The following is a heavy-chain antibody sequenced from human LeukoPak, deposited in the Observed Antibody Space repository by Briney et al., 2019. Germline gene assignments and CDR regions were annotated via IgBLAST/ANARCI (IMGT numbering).Heavy chain of an antibody. V-gene: IGHV1-3*01. J-gene: IGHJ3*02. CDR1: GYTFTSYA. Sequence: ASVKVSCKASGYTFTSYAMHWVRQAPGQRLEWMGWINAGNGSTKYSQKFQGRVTITRDTSASTAYMELSSLRSEDTAVYYCARAPSYYYGSGSYLGVIDIWGQGTMVTVSS. CDR3: ARAPSYYYGSGSYLGVIDI. CDR2: INAGNGST. D-gene: IGHD3-10*01.